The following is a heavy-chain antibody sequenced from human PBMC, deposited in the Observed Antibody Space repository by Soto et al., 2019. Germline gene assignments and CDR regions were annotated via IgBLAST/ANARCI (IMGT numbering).Heavy chain of an antibody. CDR1: GFTFSSYG. V-gene: IGHV3-30*03. J-gene: IGHJ4*02. Sequence: HPGGSLRLSCAASGFTFSSYGMHWVRQAPGKGLEWVAVISYDGSNKYYADSVKGRFTISRDNSKNTLYLQMNSLRAEDTAVYYCATSHTSYFDYWGQGTLVTVSS. CDR3: ATSHTSYFDY. CDR2: ISYDGSNK.